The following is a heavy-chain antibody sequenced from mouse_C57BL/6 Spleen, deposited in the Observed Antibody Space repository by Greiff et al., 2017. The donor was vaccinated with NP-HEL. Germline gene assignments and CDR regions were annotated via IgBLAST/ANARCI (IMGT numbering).Heavy chain of an antibody. CDR2: INPNNGGT. CDR1: GYTFTDYN. J-gene: IGHJ1*03. V-gene: IGHV1-18*01. Sequence: EVQLQQSGPELVKPGASVKIPCKASGYTFTDYNMDWVKQSHGKSLEWIGDINPNNGGTIYNQKFKGKATLTVDKSSSTAYMELRSLASEDTAVYYCARSVITTVVATPYWYFDVWGTGTTVTVSS. D-gene: IGHD1-1*01. CDR3: ARSVITTVVATPYWYFDV.